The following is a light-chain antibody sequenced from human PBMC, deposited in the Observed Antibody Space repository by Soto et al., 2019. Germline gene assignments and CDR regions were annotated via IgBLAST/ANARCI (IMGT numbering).Light chain of an antibody. CDR3: QQTYRTPLT. J-gene: IGKJ4*01. CDR2: ATS. V-gene: IGKV1-39*01. CDR1: QTIRSH. Sequence: DIQLTQFPSSLSASVGDRVTLTCLASQTIRSHLNWYQQKPGEAPKIVIYATSTLQSGVPSRFNGSVSGTDFTLSISSLQPEDFATYYCQQTYRTPLTFGGGTKVDIK.